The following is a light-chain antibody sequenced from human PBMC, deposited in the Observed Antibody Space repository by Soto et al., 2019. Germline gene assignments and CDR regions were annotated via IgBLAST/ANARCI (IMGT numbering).Light chain of an antibody. CDR1: QSVYTL. CDR3: QQYQYWPPRT. Sequence: VMTQSPGTLSVSPGERATLSCRASQSVYTLLAWYQQSPGQAPRLIISDASTRATGVAARFSGGGSGTEFTLTISSLQSEDSALYYCQQYQYWPPRTFGQGTKVEI. CDR2: DAS. V-gene: IGKV3-15*01. J-gene: IGKJ1*01.